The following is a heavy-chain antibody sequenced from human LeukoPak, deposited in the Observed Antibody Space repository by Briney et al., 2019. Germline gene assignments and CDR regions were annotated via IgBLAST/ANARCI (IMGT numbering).Heavy chain of an antibody. J-gene: IGHJ3*02. CDR2: IYSSGST. CDR3: AREGSYYYGSGTYYKVTNAFDI. D-gene: IGHD3-10*01. V-gene: IGHV4-4*07. CDR1: GGSISTYY. Sequence: PSETLSLTCAVSGGSISTYYWSWIRQPAGKGLEWIGRIYSSGSTNYKPSLKSRVTMSIDTSKNQFSLKLSSVTAADTAMYFCAREGSYYYGSGTYYKVTNAFDIWGQGTMVTVSS.